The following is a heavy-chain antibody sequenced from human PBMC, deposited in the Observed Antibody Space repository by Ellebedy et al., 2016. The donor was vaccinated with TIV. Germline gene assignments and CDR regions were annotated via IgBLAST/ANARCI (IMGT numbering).Heavy chain of an antibody. CDR2: INDRGST. Sequence: MPSETLSLTCAVYGGSLGDYYWSWIRQPPGKALEWIGEINDRGSTNENPSLKSRVTISVDTSKNQFSLKLNSVTAADTAVYYCTREVRRDFYGGYAEYFQDWGQGTLVTVSS. CDR3: TREVRRDFYGGYAEYFQD. D-gene: IGHD2/OR15-2a*01. V-gene: IGHV4-34*01. J-gene: IGHJ1*01. CDR1: GGSLGDYY.